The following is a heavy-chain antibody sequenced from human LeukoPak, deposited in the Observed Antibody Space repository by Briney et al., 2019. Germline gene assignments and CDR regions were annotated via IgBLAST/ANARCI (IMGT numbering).Heavy chain of an antibody. CDR1: GYTFTGYY. Sequence: GASVKVSCKASGYTFTGYYMHWVRQAPGQGLEWMGWINPNSGGTNYAQKFQGRVTMTRDTSISTAYMELSRLRSDDTAVYYCARELTGTTAGAFDIWGQGTMVTVSS. V-gene: IGHV1-2*02. CDR2: INPNSGGT. D-gene: IGHD1-1*01. CDR3: ARELTGTTAGAFDI. J-gene: IGHJ3*02.